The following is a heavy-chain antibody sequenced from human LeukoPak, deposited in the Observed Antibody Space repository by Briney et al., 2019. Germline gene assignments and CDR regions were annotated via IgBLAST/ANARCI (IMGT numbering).Heavy chain of an antibody. V-gene: IGHV3-48*02. CDR1: GFTFSNAW. CDR3: ARGQDWAFDY. CDR2: INSGATAT. D-gene: IGHD3/OR15-3a*01. Sequence: PGGSLRLSCAASGFTFSNAWMNWVRQTPGKGLEWISFINSGATATWYADSVRGRFTISRDNAKNSLYLQMSSLRDEDTAVYYCARGQDWAFDYWGQGTLVTVSS. J-gene: IGHJ4*02.